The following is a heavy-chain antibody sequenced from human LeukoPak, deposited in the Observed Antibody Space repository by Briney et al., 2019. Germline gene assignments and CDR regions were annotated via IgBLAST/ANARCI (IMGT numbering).Heavy chain of an antibody. CDR1: GFTFSSYA. D-gene: IGHD3-22*01. CDR3: AKGTYDSRGHFDY. CDR2: ISGSGTNT. V-gene: IGHV3-23*01. Sequence: TGGSLTLSCAASGFTFSSYAMSWVRQAPGEGLEWVSGISGSGTNTYYADSVKGRFTISRDNSKNTLYLQMNSLRGEDPAAYYCAKGTYDSRGHFDYWGQGTLVSVS. J-gene: IGHJ4*02.